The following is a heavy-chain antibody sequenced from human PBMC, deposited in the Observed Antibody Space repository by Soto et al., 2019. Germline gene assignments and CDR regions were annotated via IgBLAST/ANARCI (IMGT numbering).Heavy chain of an antibody. CDR2: IYPHTGDT. J-gene: IGHJ5*02. D-gene: IGHD3-3*01. CDR1: GYIFTGYY. V-gene: IGHV1-2*02. CDR3: ARGGSGEFWSAYYPWFDP. Sequence: QVRLVQSGAEVKKPGASVKVSCKASGYIFTGYYLHWMRQAPGQGLEWVGWIYPHTGDTNSARKFRGRVTVTSDTSISTAYMELTRLRPDDTAVYFCARGGSGEFWSAYYPWFDPWGQGTLVTVSS.